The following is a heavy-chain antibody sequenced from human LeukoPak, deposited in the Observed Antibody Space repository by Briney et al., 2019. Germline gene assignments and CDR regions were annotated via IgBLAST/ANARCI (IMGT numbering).Heavy chain of an antibody. Sequence: GGSLRLSCAASGFTLSNSWMHWVRQAPGKGLVWVSRTNGDGSDTSYADSVKGRFTISRDSATNTLYLQMNSLRAEDTAIYYCVRDGEYSHGIDFDYWGQGTLVSVSS. CDR1: GFTLSNSW. CDR2: TNGDGSDT. J-gene: IGHJ4*02. V-gene: IGHV3-74*01. CDR3: VRDGEYSHGIDFDY. D-gene: IGHD5-18*01.